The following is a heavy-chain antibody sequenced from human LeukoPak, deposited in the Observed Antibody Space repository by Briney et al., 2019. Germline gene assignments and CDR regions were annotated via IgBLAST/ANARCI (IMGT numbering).Heavy chain of an antibody. CDR1: GFTFTNSA. D-gene: IGHD6-19*01. J-gene: IGHJ4*02. CDR2: VSGSGGNT. V-gene: IGHV3-23*01. Sequence: GGSLRLSCAASGFTFTNSAMTWVRQAPGKGLEWVSTVSGSGGNTYYADSVKGRFTISRDNSENTLYLQMNNLRAQDTAVYYCAKSLAVPGSPDYWGQGTLVTVSS. CDR3: AKSLAVPGSPDY.